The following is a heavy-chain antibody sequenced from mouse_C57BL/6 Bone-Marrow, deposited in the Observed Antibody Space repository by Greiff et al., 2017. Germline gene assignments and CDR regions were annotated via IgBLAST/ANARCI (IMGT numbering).Heavy chain of an antibody. CDR2: IYPGSGST. J-gene: IGHJ3*01. CDR1: GYTFTSYW. CDR3: ARHEVYYYGSSWFAY. D-gene: IGHD1-1*01. V-gene: IGHV1-55*01. Sequence: VQLQQPGAELVKPGASVKMSCKASGYTFTSYWITWVKQRPGQGLEWIGDIYPGSGSTNYNEKFKSKATLTVDTSSSTFYMELSRLTSEDSAVYFCARHEVYYYGSSWFAYWGQGTLVTVSA.